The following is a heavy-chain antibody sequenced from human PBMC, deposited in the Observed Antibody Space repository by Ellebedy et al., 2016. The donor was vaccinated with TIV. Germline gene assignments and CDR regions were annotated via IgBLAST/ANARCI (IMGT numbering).Heavy chain of an antibody. Sequence: GESLKISXAASGFTFSDYYVAWVRQAPGQGLEWVSYISSSGSTIFYAASVKGRITISRDNANNSLSLQMNSLRADDTAVYYCARLNHVLYGGGAFDVWGQGTLVTVSS. CDR1: GFTFSDYY. CDR2: ISSSGSTI. J-gene: IGHJ3*01. D-gene: IGHD3-16*02. CDR3: ARLNHVLYGGGAFDV. V-gene: IGHV3-11*01.